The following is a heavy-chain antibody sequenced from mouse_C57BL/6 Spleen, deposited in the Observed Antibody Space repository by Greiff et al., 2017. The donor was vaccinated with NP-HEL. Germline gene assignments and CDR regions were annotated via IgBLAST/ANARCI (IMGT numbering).Heavy chain of an antibody. V-gene: IGHV1-18*01. CDR1: GYTFTDYN. D-gene: IGHD2-3*01. Sequence: VQLKQSGPELVKPGASVKIPCKASGYTFTDYNMDWVKQSHGKSLEWIGDINPNNGGTIYNQKFKGKATLTVDKSSSTAYMELRSLTSEDTAVYYCARRALIYDGYYVPFAYWGQGTLVTVSA. J-gene: IGHJ3*01. CDR2: INPNNGGT. CDR3: ARRALIYDGYYVPFAY.